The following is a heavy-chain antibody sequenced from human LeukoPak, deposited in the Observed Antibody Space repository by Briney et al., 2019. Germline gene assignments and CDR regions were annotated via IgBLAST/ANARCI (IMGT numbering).Heavy chain of an antibody. CDR2: XXXXDSDT. J-gene: IGHJ4*02. Sequence: GESLKISCKGSGYSFTSYWIGWVRQMPGKGLEXXXXXXXXDSDTRYSPSFQGQVTISADKSISTAYLQWSSLKASDTAMYYCASSLNYYDSSGYYYGFDYWGQGTLVTVSS. CDR1: GYSFTSYW. D-gene: IGHD3-22*01. CDR3: ASSLNYYDSSGYYYGFDY. V-gene: IGHV5-51*01.